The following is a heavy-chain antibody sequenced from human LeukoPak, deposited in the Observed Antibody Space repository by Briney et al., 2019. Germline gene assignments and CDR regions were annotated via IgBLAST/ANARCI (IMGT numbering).Heavy chain of an antibody. CDR1: GFTFSSYA. J-gene: IGHJ6*02. CDR3: ARDSLWFGELLENYYYYGMDV. D-gene: IGHD3-10*01. V-gene: IGHV3-66*01. CDR2: IYSVGRT. Sequence: QSGGPLRLSCAASGFTFSSYAMTWVRKAPGKGLEGFSVIYSVGRTYYAASVKGRFTISRDNSKNTLYLQMNSLRAEDTAVYYCARDSLWFGELLENYYYYGMDVWGQGTTVTVSS.